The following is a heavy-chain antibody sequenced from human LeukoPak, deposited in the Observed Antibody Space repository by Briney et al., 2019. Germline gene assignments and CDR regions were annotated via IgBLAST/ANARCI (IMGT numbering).Heavy chain of an antibody. CDR2: ISSSSSYI. V-gene: IGHV3-21*01. Sequence: PGGSLRLSCAASGFTFSSYSMNWVRQAPGKGLEWVSSISSSSSYIYYADSLKGRFTISRDNAKKSVYLQMNSLRAEDTAAYYCARGALDAATPFDSWGQGTLVTVSS. CDR3: ARGALDAATPFDS. J-gene: IGHJ5*01. D-gene: IGHD2-15*01. CDR1: GFTFSSYS.